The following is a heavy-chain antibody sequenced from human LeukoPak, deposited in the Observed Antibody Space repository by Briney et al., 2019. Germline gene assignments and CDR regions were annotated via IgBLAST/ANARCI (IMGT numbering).Heavy chain of an antibody. J-gene: IGHJ4*02. CDR2: IYYSGST. Sequence: PSQTLSLTCTVSGGSTSSGGYYWSWIRQHPGKGLEWIGYIYYSGSTYYNPSLKSRVTISVDTSKNQFSLKLSSVTAADTAVYYCARDPGSTVVINRRNYYFDYWGQGTLVTVSS. CDR1: GGSTSSGGYY. D-gene: IGHD4-23*01. V-gene: IGHV4-31*03. CDR3: ARDPGSTVVINRRNYYFDY.